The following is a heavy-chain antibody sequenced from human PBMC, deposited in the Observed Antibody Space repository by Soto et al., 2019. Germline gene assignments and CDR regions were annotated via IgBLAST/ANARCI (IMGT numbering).Heavy chain of an antibody. CDR2: IYYSGST. J-gene: IGHJ4*02. V-gene: IGHV4-39*01. Sequence: QLQLQESGPGLVKPSETLSLTCTVSGGSISSSTYYWGWIRQPPGKGLEWIGGIYYSGSTYYTPSLKSRVTISVDTSKNQSSLKLSSVTAADTAVYYCATSYGDYVSYWGQGTLVTVSS. CDR1: GGSISSSTYY. CDR3: ATSYGDYVSY. D-gene: IGHD4-17*01.